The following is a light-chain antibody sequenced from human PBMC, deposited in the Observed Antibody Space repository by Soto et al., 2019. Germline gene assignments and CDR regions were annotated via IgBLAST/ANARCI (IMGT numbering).Light chain of an antibody. CDR1: QSISSW. CDR3: QQYNSFST. J-gene: IGKJ1*01. CDR2: MTS. Sequence: DIQMTQSPSTLSASVGDRVTITCRASQSISSWLAWYQQKPGKAPKPLIYMTSNLEIGVPSRFSGSGTGTEFTLTISSLQPDDFATYYCQQYNSFSTFGQGTKVEIK. V-gene: IGKV1-5*03.